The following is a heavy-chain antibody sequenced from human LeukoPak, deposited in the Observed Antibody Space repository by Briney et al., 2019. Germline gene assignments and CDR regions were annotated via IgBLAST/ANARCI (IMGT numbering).Heavy chain of an antibody. Sequence: GGSLRLSCAASGFTFSSYAMSWVRQAPGKGLEWVSTISGSSTYYADSVKGRFTISRDNSKNTLYLQMNSLRAEDTAVYYCAKSGLNRFDYWGQGTLVTVSS. D-gene: IGHD2-15*01. CDR1: GFTFSSYA. CDR2: ISGSST. V-gene: IGHV3-23*01. CDR3: AKSGLNRFDY. J-gene: IGHJ4*02.